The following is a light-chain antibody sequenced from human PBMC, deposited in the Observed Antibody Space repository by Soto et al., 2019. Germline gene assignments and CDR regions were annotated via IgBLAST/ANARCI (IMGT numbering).Light chain of an antibody. J-gene: IGKJ1*01. Sequence: DIHMTQSPSSLSASVGDRVTSTSGASQSISTYLNWYQQKSGNALKLLIYDVSTLQTGVPSRFSGSGSGTDFTLTISSLQPEDFATYYCQQSYISPRTFGQGTKVDIK. V-gene: IGKV1-39*01. CDR3: QQSYISPRT. CDR2: DVS. CDR1: QSISTY.